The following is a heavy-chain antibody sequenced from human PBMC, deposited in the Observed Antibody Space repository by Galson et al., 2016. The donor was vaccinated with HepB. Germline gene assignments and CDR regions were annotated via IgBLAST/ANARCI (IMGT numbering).Heavy chain of an antibody. J-gene: IGHJ5*02. D-gene: IGHD4-17*01. CDR3: IRRHTVTTLGS. CDR2: IRSKANSYAT. V-gene: IGHV3-73*01. Sequence: SLRLSCAASGFTFSGSAMHWVRQASGKGLEWVGRIRSKANSYATAYIASVKGRFTISSGDSKNTAYLQMNSLKTGDTAVYYCIRRHTVTTLGSWGQGTLVTGSS. CDR1: GFTFSGSA.